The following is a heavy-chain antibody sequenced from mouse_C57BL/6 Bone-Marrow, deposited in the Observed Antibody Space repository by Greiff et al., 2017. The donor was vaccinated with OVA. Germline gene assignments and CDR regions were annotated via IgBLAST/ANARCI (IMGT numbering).Heavy chain of an antibody. D-gene: IGHD2-1*01. J-gene: IGHJ3*01. V-gene: IGHV1-26*01. CDR3: ASPGGNYVSAY. Sequence: EVQLQQSGPELVKPGASVKISCKASGYTFTDYYMNWVKQSHGKSLEWIGDINPNNGGTSYNQKFKGKATLTVDKSSSTAYMELRSLTSEDSAVYYCASPGGNYVSAYWGQGTLVTVSA. CDR1: GYTFTDYY. CDR2: INPNNGGT.